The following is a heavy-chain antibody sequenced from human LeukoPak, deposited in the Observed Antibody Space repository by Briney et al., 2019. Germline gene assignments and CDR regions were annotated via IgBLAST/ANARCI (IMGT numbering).Heavy chain of an antibody. CDR2: VTGSGGST. CDR3: AKTDTGNYYDRFDC. J-gene: IGHJ4*02. D-gene: IGHD3-10*01. V-gene: IGHV3-23*01. Sequence: TGGFLRLSCAASGFTFGSYAMNWVRQAPGKGLEWVSAVTGSGGSTYYADSVKGRFTISRDNSKNTLYLQMNSLRAEDTAVYYCAKTDTGNYYDRFDCWGQGTLVTVSS. CDR1: GFTFGSYA.